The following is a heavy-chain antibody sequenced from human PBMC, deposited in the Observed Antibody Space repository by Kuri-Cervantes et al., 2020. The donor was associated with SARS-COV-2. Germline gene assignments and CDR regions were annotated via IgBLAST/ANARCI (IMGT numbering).Heavy chain of an antibody. J-gene: IGHJ4*02. D-gene: IGHD2-21*01. V-gene: IGHV3-30-3*01. CDR2: ISYDGSNK. CDR3: ARDRVGVHDS. CDR1: GFTFSRYA. Sequence: EGSLRLSCAASGFTFSRYAMHWVRQAPGKGLEWVAVISYDGSNKDYTASGKGRFTISRDNSQNTLYLQMKSLRTEDTALYYCARDRVGVHDSWGQGTLVTVSS.